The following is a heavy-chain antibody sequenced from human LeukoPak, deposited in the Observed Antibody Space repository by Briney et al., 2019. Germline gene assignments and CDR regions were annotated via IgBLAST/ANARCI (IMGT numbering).Heavy chain of an antibody. CDR2: VNPKSGDT. D-gene: IGHD3-16*01. J-gene: IGHJ4*02. CDR1: GYTFTSYD. V-gene: IGHV1-8*01. CDR3: ARNQYGFGRN. Sequence: GASVTVSLKASGYTFTSYDINWVRQAPGHGLEWMGWVNPKSGDTRYAQKFQGRVTMTRDTSISTAYMELSSLTSEDTAVYYCARNQYGFGRNWGQGTLVTVSS.